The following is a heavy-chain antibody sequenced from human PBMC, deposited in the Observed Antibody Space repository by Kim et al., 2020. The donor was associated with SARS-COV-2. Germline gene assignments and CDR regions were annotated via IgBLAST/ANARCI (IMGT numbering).Heavy chain of an antibody. CDR1: EFTFSSYE. CDR2: ISSSASTI. J-gene: IGHJ4*02. D-gene: IGHD6-13*01. V-gene: IGHV3-48*03. Sequence: GGSLRLSCAASEFTFSSYEMNWVRQAPGKGLEWVSYISSSASTIYYAGSVKGRFTISRDNAKNSLYLQMNSLRAEDTAVYYCATNPAAGHYFDYWGQGTLVTVSS. CDR3: ATNPAAGHYFDY.